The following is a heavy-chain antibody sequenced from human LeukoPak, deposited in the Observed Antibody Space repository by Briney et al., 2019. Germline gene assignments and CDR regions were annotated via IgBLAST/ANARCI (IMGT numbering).Heavy chain of an antibody. J-gene: IGHJ6*02. CDR3: AADRKGPEFYYDFWSGYLTPGYYYGMDV. Sequence: ASVKVSCKASGFTFTSSAMQWVRQARGQRLEWIGWIVVGSGNTNYAQKFQERVTITRDMSTSTAYMELSSLRSEDTAVYCCAADRKGPEFYYDFWSGYLTPGYYYGMDVWGQGTTVTVSS. V-gene: IGHV1-58*02. CDR2: IVVGSGNT. CDR1: GFTFTSSA. D-gene: IGHD3-3*01.